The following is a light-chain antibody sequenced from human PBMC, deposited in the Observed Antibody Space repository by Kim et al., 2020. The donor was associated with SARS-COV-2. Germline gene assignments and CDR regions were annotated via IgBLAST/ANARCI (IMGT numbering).Light chain of an antibody. V-gene: IGKV3-15*01. CDR1: QTVINNY. J-gene: IGKJ2*01. Sequence: ETVMMQSPATLSVSPGEIATLSCRASQTVINNYLAWYQQKPGQAPRLLIYGASTRATGIPARFSGSGSGTEFTLTISSPQSEDFALYYCQQYHKWPPTFGQGTKVDIK. CDR3: QQYHKWPPT. CDR2: GAS.